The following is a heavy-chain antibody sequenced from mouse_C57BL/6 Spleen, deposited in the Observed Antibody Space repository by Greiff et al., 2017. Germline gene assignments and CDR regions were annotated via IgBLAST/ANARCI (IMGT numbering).Heavy chain of an antibody. J-gene: IGHJ1*03. D-gene: IGHD1-1*01. CDR3: ARGDYYGSRRYCDG. CDR2: ISSGSSTI. Sequence: EVKLVESGGGLVKPGGSLKLSCAASGFTFSDYGMHWVRQAPEKGLEWVAYISSGSSTIYYADTVKGRFTISRDNAKNTLFLQMTSLRAEDTARYYCARGDYYGSRRYCDGWGTGTTVTVSS. V-gene: IGHV5-17*01. CDR1: GFTFSDYG.